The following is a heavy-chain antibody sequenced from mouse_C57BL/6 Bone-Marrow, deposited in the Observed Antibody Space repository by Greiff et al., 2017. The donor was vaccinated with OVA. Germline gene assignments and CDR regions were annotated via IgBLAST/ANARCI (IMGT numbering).Heavy chain of an antibody. J-gene: IGHJ2*01. D-gene: IGHD2-10*01. CDR2: INPYNGGT. CDR3: AREGAYPYYFDY. CDR1: GYTFTDYY. V-gene: IGHV1-19*01. Sequence: EVQLQQSGPVLVKPGASVKMSCKASGYTFTDYYMNWVKQSHGKSLEWIGVINPYNGGTSYNQKFKGKATLTVDKSSSTAYMELNSLTSEDSAGYYCAREGAYPYYFDYWGQGTTLTVSS.